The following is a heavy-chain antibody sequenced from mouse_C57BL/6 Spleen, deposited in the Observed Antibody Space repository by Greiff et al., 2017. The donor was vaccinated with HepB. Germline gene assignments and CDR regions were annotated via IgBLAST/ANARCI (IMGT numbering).Heavy chain of an antibody. CDR3: AREDYYGSSWFAY. J-gene: IGHJ3*01. CDR2: IDPSDSET. Sequence: QVQLQQPGAELVRPGSSVKLSCKASGYTFTSYWMHWVKQRPIQGLEWIGNIDPSDSETHYNQKFKDKATLTVDKSSSPAYMQSSSLTSEDSAVYYCAREDYYGSSWFAYWGQGTLVTVSA. D-gene: IGHD1-1*01. CDR1: GYTFTSYW. V-gene: IGHV1-52*01.